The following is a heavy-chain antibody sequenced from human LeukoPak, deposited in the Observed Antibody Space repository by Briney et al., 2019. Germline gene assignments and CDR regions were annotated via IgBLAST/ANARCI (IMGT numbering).Heavy chain of an antibody. Sequence: SETLSLTCTVSGGSISSYYWSWIRQPAGKGLEWIGRIYSSGSTNYNPSLKSRVTISVDTSKNQFSLKLSSVTAADTAVYYCARFHIVFDWFDPWGQGTLVTVSS. CDR1: GGSISSYY. J-gene: IGHJ5*02. V-gene: IGHV4-4*07. CDR2: IYSSGST. D-gene: IGHD2-21*01. CDR3: ARFHIVFDWFDP.